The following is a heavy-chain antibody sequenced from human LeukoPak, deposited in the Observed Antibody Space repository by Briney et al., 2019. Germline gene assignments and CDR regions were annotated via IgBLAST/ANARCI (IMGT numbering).Heavy chain of an antibody. V-gene: IGHV4-34*01. J-gene: IGHJ3*02. D-gene: IGHD1-26*01. CDR2: INHSGST. CDR1: GGSFSGYY. Sequence: PSETLSLTCAVYGGSFSGYYWSWIRQPPGKGLEWIGEINHSGSTNYNPSLKSRVTISVDTSKNQFSLKLSSVTAADTAVYYCARGVSGNDAFDIWGQGTMVTVSS. CDR3: ARGVSGNDAFDI.